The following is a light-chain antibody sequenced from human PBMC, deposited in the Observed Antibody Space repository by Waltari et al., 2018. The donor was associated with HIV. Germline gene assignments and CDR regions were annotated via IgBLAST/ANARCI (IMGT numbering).Light chain of an antibody. V-gene: IGLV2-11*01. CDR2: DVN. J-gene: IGLJ2*01. Sequence: HSALTQPRSVSGSPGQSVTISCTGTSSDIGAYDYVSWFQKFPGRAPKLLIFDVNKRPSGVPDRFSGFKSGDTASLTISVLQPDDESDYFCSSYGGVASYLIFGGGTTLTVL. CDR3: SSYGGVASYLI. CDR1: SSDIGAYDY.